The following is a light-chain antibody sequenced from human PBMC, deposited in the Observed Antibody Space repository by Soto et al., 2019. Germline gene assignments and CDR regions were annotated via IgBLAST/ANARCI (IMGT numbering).Light chain of an antibody. CDR1: QGISNN. V-gene: IGKV1-27*01. CDR3: QKYNSAPYT. Sequence: DIQMTQSPSPRPASVGARVTITCRASQGISNNLAWYQQKPGKVPKLLIYAASTLQSGVPSRFSGSGSGTDFTLTISSLQPEDVATYYCQKYNSAPYTFGQGTKLEIK. J-gene: IGKJ2*01. CDR2: AAS.